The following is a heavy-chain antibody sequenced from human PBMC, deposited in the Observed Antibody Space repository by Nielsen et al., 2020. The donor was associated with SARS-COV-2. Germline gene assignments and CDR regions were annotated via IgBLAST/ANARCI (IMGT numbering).Heavy chain of an antibody. Sequence: WIRQSPSRGLEWLGRTYYRSKWYNDYAVSVKSRITINPDTSKNQFSLHLNSVTPEDTAVYYCARGRDDEGFYYHYYYMDVWGTGTTVTVSS. CDR3: ARGRDDEGFYYHYYYMDV. CDR2: TYYRSKWYN. V-gene: IGHV6-1*01. J-gene: IGHJ6*03.